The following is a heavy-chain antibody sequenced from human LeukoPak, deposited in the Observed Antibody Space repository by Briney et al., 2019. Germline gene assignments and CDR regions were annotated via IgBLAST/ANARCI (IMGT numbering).Heavy chain of an antibody. CDR3: ARDPAVSDY. J-gene: IGHJ4*02. V-gene: IGHV1-46*01. Sequence: ASVKVSCKASGGTFSSYAISWVRQAPGQGLEWMGITNPSGGSTSYAQKFQGRVTMTRDTSTSTVYMELSSLRSEDTAVYYCARDPAVSDYWGQGTLVTVSS. CDR1: GGTFSSYA. CDR2: TNPSGGST.